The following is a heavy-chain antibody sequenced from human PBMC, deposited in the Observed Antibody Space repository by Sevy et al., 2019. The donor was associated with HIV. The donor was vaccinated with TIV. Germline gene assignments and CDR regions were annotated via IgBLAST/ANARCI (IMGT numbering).Heavy chain of an antibody. J-gene: IGHJ4*02. CDR3: ARELWPGDY. Sequence: GGSLRLSYAASGFTFTDYFMGWVRQAPGKGLGWVANIDQDGSQKNYVDSVKGRFTISRDNAKNSVYLQMNRLRVDDTAVYYCARELWPGDYWGQGTLVTVSS. D-gene: IGHD2-21*01. V-gene: IGHV3-7*01. CDR2: IDQDGSQK. CDR1: GFTFTDYF.